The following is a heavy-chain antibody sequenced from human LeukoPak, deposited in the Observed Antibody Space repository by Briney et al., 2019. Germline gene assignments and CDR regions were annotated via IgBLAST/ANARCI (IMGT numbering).Heavy chain of an antibody. D-gene: IGHD4-17*01. CDR2: IYYSGST. V-gene: IGHV4-31*03. CDR3: ARGVGDYVFDP. Sequence: PSQTLSLTCTVSGVSISSGVYYWSWIRQPPGKGLEWIGYIYYSGSTYYNPSLKSRATISVDTSKDQFSLKLNSVTAADTAVYYCARGVGDYVFDPWGQGTLVTVSS. J-gene: IGHJ5*02. CDR1: GVSISSGVYY.